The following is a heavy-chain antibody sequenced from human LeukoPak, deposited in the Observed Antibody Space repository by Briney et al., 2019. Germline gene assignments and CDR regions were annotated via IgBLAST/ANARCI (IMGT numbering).Heavy chain of an antibody. V-gene: IGHV4-34*01. D-gene: IGHD1-26*01. CDR3: ARAEWEAVDY. Sequence: PSETLSLTCAVYGGSFSGYYWSWIRQPPGKGLEWIGEINHSGSTNYNPSLKSRVTISVDTSKNQFSLKLSSVTAADTAVYYCARAEWEAVDYWGQGTLVTVSS. CDR1: GGSFSGYY. CDR2: INHSGST. J-gene: IGHJ4*02.